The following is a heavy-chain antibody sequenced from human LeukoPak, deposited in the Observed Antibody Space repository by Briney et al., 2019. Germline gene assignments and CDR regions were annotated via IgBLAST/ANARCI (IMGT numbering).Heavy chain of an antibody. V-gene: IGHV4-4*07. CDR2: IYTSGST. J-gene: IGHJ6*03. Sequence: PSETLSLTCTVSGGSISSYYWSWIRQPAGKGLEWIGRIYTSGSTNYNPSLKSRVTMSVDTSKNQFSLKLSSVTAADTAVYYCARHQLGYCSSTSCYRGTYYYYYMDVWGKGTTVTVSS. CDR1: GGSISSYY. CDR3: ARHQLGYCSSTSCYRGTYYYYYMDV. D-gene: IGHD2-2*01.